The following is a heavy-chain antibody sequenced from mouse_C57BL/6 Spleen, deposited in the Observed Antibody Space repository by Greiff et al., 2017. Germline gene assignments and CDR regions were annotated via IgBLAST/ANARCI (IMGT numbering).Heavy chain of an antibody. CDR3: ARRWDYRYFDY. CDR1: GYTFTSYW. Sequence: VQLQQPGAELVRPGSSVKLSCKASGYTFTSYWMDWVKQRPGQGLEWIGNIYPSDSETHYNQKFKDKATLTVDKSSSTAYMQLSSLTSEDSAVYYCARRWDYRYFDYWGQGTTLTVSS. CDR2: IYPSDSET. D-gene: IGHD2-4*01. J-gene: IGHJ2*01. V-gene: IGHV1-61*01.